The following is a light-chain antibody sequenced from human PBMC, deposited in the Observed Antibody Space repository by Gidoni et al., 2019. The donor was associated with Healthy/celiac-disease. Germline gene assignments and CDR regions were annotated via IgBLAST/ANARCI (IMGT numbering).Light chain of an antibody. CDR2: AAS. J-gene: IGKJ1*01. Sequence: DIQMTQPPSSLSASVGDRVTITCRASQSMSSYLNWYQQKPGKAPKLLIYAASSLQSGVPSRFSGSGSGTDFTLNISRLQPEDFATYYCQQSYSTPRTFGQGTKLEIK. CDR1: QSMSSY. CDR3: QQSYSTPRT. V-gene: IGKV1-39*01.